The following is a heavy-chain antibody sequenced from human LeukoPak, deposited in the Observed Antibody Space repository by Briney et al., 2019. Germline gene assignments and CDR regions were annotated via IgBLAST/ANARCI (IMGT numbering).Heavy chain of an antibody. CDR2: IYYSGST. V-gene: IGHV4-61*08. Sequence: SETLSLTCTVSGGSLSSDAYYWSWIRQHPGKGLEWIGYIYYSGSTYYNPSLKSRVTISVDTSKNQFSLKLSSVTAADTAVYYCAGLTYYYDSSGYYSSDWFDPWGQGTLVTVSS. CDR1: GGSLSSDAYY. J-gene: IGHJ5*02. D-gene: IGHD3-22*01. CDR3: AGLTYYYDSSGYYSSDWFDP.